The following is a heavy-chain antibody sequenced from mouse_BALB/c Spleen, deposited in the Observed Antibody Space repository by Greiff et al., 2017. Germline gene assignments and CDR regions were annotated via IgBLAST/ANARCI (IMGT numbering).Heavy chain of an antibody. Sequence: VQLLQSGADLAKPGASVSMSCKASGYTFTSYWMCWVKQRPGQGLVRIGYINPSTGYTEYNQKFKDKATLTADKSSSTAYMQLSSLTSEDTAVYYCARSRGNYFDYWGQGTTLTVSS. D-gene: IGHD3-1*01. CDR3: ARSRGNYFDY. J-gene: IGHJ2*01. CDR1: GYTFTSYW. CDR2: INPSTGYT. V-gene: IGHV1-7*01.